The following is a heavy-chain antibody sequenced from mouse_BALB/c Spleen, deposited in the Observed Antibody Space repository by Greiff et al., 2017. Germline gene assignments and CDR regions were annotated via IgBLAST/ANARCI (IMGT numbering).Heavy chain of an antibody. D-gene: IGHD2-10*02. V-gene: IGHV5-6-5*01. CDR3: ARGYGNYVGDYFDY. CDR1: GFTFSSYA. J-gene: IGHJ2*01. Sequence: EVKLMESGGGLVKPGGSLKLSCAASGFTFSSYAMSWVRQTPEKRLEWVASISSGGSTYYPDSVKGRFTISRDNARNILYLQMSSLRSEDTAMYYCARGYGNYVGDYFDYWGQGTTLTVSS. CDR2: ISSGGST.